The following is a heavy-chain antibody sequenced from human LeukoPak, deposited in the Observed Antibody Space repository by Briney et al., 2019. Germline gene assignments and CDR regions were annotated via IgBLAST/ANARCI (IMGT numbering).Heavy chain of an antibody. J-gene: IGHJ4*02. CDR2: FDPEDGET. V-gene: IGHV1-24*01. D-gene: IGHD1-26*01. CDR3: ARDRYGVRSGSCDY. Sequence: ASVRVSCKVSGYSLTDLSIHWVRQAPGKGLEWMGGFDPEDGETIYAQKFQGGVTMTEDTSTSTAYMELRSPRSDDTAVYYCARDRYGVRSGSCDYWGQGTLVTVSS. CDR1: GYSLTDLS.